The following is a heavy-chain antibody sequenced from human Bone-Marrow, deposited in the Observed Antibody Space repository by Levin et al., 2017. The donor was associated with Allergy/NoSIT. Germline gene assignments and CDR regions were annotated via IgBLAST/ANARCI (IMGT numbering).Heavy chain of an antibody. CDR3: ARGGPNDYYYGMDV. D-gene: IGHD1-26*01. CDR1: GGTFSSYA. CDR2: IIPIFGTA. J-gene: IGHJ6*02. V-gene: IGHV1-69*06. Sequence: KISCKASGGTFSSYAISWVRQAPGQGLEWMGGIIPIFGTANYAQKFQGRVTITADKSTSTAYMELSSLRSEDTAVYYCARGGPNDYYYGMDVWGQGTTVTVSS.